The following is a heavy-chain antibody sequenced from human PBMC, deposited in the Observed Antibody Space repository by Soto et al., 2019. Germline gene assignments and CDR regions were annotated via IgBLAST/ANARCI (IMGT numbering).Heavy chain of an antibody. V-gene: IGHV3-23*01. CDR1: GFTFSNYP. CDR3: ARGLGVGAYYYYGMDV. J-gene: IGHJ6*02. CDR2: ISGSGETP. Sequence: GGSLRLSCAASGFTFSNYPMSWVRQAPGKGLEWVSGISGSGETPYYADSVKGRFTISRDNYKNMLYLQMNSLRAEDTAVYYCARGLGVGAYYYYGMDVWGQGTTVTVSS. D-gene: IGHD1-26*01.